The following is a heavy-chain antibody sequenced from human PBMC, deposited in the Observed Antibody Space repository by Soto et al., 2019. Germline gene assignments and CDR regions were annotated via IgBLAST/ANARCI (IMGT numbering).Heavy chain of an antibody. CDR1: GFTFGSYD. V-gene: IGHV3-23*01. CDR3: AKDLDPSSAFDV. Sequence: GGSLRLSCSASGFTFGSYDMSWVRQAPGQGLEWVATFSGGGGGGGLIYYADSVKGRFTISRDSSKNTLYLQLSSLRAEDTAVYYCAKDLDPSSAFDVWGQGTMVTVSS. CDR2: FSGGGGGGGLI. D-gene: IGHD2-2*01. J-gene: IGHJ3*01.